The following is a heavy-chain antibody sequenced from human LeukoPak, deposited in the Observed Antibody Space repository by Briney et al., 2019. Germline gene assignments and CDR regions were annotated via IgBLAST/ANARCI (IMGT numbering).Heavy chain of an antibody. Sequence: ASVKVSCKASGYTFTGYYIHWVRQAPGQGLEWMGRINPNSGGTNYAQKFQGRVTVTRDTSISTAYMELSSLRSDDTAVYYCARVGSSGWYVHPTLDYWGQGTLVTVSS. D-gene: IGHD6-19*01. CDR2: INPNSGGT. V-gene: IGHV1-2*06. J-gene: IGHJ4*02. CDR3: ARVGSSGWYVHPTLDY. CDR1: GYTFTGYY.